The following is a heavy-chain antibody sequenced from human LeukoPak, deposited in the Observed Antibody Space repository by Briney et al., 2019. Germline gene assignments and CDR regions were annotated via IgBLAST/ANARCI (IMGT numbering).Heavy chain of an antibody. CDR2: IIPNCGGT. V-gene: IGHV1-2*02. CDR3: VRRLDTIEFDP. J-gene: IGHJ5*02. CDR1: GYTFTGYY. Sequence: GASVKVSCKASGYTFTGYYMHWVRQAPGQGLEWMGWIIPNCGGTNYAQKFQGRVTMTRDTSRTTAYMELSGLTSGDTAVYYCVRRLDTIEFDPWGQGTLVTVSS. D-gene: IGHD5-12*01.